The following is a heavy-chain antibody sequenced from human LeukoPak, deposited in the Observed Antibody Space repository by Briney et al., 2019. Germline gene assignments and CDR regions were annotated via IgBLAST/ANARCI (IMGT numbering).Heavy chain of an antibody. Sequence: PGGSLRLSCAASGFTFDDYAIHWVRQAPGKGLEWVSGISWNSGNIGYADSVKGRFTISRDNAKNSLYLQMNSLRAEDTALYFCAKDIVPEVAGTGGYFDYWGQGTLVTVSS. CDR3: AKDIVPEVAGTGGYFDY. D-gene: IGHD6-19*01. CDR1: GFTFDDYA. CDR2: ISWNSGNI. V-gene: IGHV3-9*01. J-gene: IGHJ4*02.